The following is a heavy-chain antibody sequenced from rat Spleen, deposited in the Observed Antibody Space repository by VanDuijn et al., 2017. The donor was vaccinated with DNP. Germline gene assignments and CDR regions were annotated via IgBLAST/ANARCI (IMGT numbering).Heavy chain of an antibody. CDR3: ARLGGD. V-gene: IGHV5-31*01. J-gene: IGHJ2*01. D-gene: IGHD5-1*01. Sequence: EVQLVESGGGLVQPGRSLKLSCVASGFTFNNYWMSWIRQAPGKGLEWVASITNTGGNNYYLDSVKGRFTISRDNAQNTLFLQMNSLRSEDTATYYCARLGGDWGQGVMVTVSS. CDR1: GFTFNNYW. CDR2: ITNTGGNN.